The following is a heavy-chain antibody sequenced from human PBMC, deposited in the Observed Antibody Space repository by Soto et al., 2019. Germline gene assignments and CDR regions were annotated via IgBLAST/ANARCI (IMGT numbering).Heavy chain of an antibody. Sequence: ASVKVSCKASGYTFTSFDINWVRQATGQGLEWMRWMNPNSGNTGSAQKFQGRVTMTRDTSITTAYMELTSLRSEDTAVYYCARGLLVRGRIYYYDMDVWGQGTTVTVSS. CDR3: ARGLLVRGRIYYYDMDV. CDR2: MNPNSGNT. J-gene: IGHJ6*02. D-gene: IGHD3-10*01. CDR1: GYTFTSFD. V-gene: IGHV1-8*01.